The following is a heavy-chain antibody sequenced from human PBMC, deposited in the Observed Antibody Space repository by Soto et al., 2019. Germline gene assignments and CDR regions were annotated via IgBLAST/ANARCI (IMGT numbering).Heavy chain of an antibody. V-gene: IGHV3-30-3*01. CDR2: ISYDGSNK. D-gene: IGHD5-18*01. CDR1: GFTFSSYA. CDR3: AREIYSYGYSSGY. J-gene: IGHJ4*02. Sequence: GGSLRLSCAASGFTFSSYAMHWVRQAPGKGLEWVAVISYDGSNKYYADSVKGRFTISRDNSKNTLYLQMNSLRAEDTAVYYCAREIYSYGYSSGYWGQGTLVTVSS.